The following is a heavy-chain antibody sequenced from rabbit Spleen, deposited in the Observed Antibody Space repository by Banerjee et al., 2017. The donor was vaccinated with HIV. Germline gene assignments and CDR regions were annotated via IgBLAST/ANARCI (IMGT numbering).Heavy chain of an antibody. CDR2: IYTGSGST. D-gene: IGHD4-1*01. V-gene: IGHV1S45*01. CDR3: AREASSGWGVVSYYFNL. CDR1: GLDFSSGYF. J-gene: IGHJ4*01. Sequence: QEQLEESGGGLVKPEGSLTLTCKASGLDFSSGYFMCWVRQAPGKGLEWIGCIYTGSGSTYYASWAKGRFTISKTSSTTVTLQMTSLTAADTATYFCAREASSGWGVVSYYFNLWGPGTLVTVS.